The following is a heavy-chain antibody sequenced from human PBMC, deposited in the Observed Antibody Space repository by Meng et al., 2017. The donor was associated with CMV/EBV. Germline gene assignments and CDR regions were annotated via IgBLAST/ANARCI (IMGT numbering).Heavy chain of an antibody. CDR1: GYTFTSYG. J-gene: IGHJ5*02. Sequence: ASVKVSCKASGYTFTSYGISWVRQAPGQGLEWMGWISPYNGNTNYAQKLQGRVTMTTDTSTSTAYMELRSLRSDDTAVYYCARVRHGGGYQRQTNWFDPWGQGTLVTVSS. D-gene: IGHD2-2*01. CDR2: ISPYNGNT. CDR3: ARVRHGGGYQRQTNWFDP. V-gene: IGHV1-18*01.